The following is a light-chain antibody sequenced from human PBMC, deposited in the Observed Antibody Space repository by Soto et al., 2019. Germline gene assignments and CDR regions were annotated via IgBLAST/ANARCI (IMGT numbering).Light chain of an antibody. Sequence: SVLTQPASVCGSPGQSIAISCTGTSSYVGGYSYVSWYQQQPGKAPKLVISDVSNRPSGVSDRFSGSKSGNTASLTISGLQTEDEADYYCASYTTSSTYVFGTGTKVTVL. CDR1: SSYVGGYSY. V-gene: IGLV2-14*01. J-gene: IGLJ1*01. CDR3: ASYTTSSTYV. CDR2: DVS.